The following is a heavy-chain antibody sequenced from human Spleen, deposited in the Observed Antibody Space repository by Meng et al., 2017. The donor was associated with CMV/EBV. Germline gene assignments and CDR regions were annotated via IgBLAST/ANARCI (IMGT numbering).Heavy chain of an antibody. CDR2: IYWDDDK. J-gene: IGHJ4*02. CDR3: AHRLHYDFWSGYFDY. CDR1: GFSLSTSGVG. D-gene: IGHD3-3*01. V-gene: IGHV2-5*02. Sequence: QLSLNETGPKLVKPTQTLTLTSTFAGFSLSTSGVGVGWIRQPPGKALEWLALIYWDDDKRYSPSLKSRLTITKDTSKNQVVLTMTNMDPVDTATYYCAHRLHYDFWSGYFDYWGQGTLVTVSS.